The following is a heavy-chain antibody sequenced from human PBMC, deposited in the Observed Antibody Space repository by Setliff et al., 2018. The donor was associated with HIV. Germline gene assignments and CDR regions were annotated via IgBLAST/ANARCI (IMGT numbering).Heavy chain of an antibody. CDR2: ISNSGSTI. Sequence: PGGSLRLSCAASGFTFSSYSMNWVRQAPGKGLEWVSYISNSGSTIYYADSVKGRFTISRDNARNSLYLQMNSLRAEDTAVYYCARAQHFYFGLYGTDVWGQGTTVTVSS. CDR1: GFTFSSYS. CDR3: ARAQHFYFGLYGTDV. V-gene: IGHV3-48*04. D-gene: IGHD3-10*01. J-gene: IGHJ6*02.